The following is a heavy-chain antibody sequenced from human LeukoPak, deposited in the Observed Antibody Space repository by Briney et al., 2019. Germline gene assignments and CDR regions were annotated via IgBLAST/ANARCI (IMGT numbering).Heavy chain of an antibody. V-gene: IGHV1-3*03. CDR2: INAGNGNT. D-gene: IGHD6-13*01. CDR3: ARDRVGYSSSWYGTDY. J-gene: IGHJ4*02. Sequence: GASVTVSCKASGYTFTSYAMHWVRQAPGQRLEWMGWINAGNGNTKYSQEFQGRVTITRDTSASTAYMELSSLRSEDMAVYYCARDRVGYSSSWYGTDYWGQGTLVTVSS. CDR1: GYTFTSYA.